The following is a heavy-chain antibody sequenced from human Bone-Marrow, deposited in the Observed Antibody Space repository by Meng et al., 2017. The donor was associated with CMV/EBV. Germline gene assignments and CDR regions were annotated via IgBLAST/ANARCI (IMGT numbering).Heavy chain of an antibody. CDR1: GYTFTSYD. Sequence: VSCKASGYTFTSYDMHWVRQAPEQGLEWMGIINPSGGSTSYAQKFQGRVTMTRDTPTSTVYMELSSLRSEDTAVYYCARLAVAGLDYWGQGTLVTVSS. V-gene: IGHV1-46*01. J-gene: IGHJ4*02. CDR2: INPSGGST. CDR3: ARLAVAGLDY. D-gene: IGHD6-19*01.